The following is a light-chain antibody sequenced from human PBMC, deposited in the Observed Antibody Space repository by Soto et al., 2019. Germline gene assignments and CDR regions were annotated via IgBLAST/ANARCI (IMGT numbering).Light chain of an antibody. V-gene: IGKV3-20*01. J-gene: IGKJ2*01. CDR1: QSVSSSY. CDR3: QQYGSSPRGYT. Sequence: ESVLTQSPGTLSLSPGERATLSCRASQSVSSSYLAWYQQKPGQAPRLLIYGASSRATGIPDRFSGSGSGTVFTLTISRREPEDFEVYYWQQYGSSPRGYTFGQGTKLEIK. CDR2: GAS.